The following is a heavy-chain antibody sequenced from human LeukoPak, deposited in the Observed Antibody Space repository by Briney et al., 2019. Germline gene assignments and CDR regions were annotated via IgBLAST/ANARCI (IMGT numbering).Heavy chain of an antibody. Sequence: GGSLRLSCVASGFTFNNFAMNWVRQAPGKGLEWVSVIYSGGSTYYADSVKGRFTISRDNSKNTLYLQMNSLRAEDTAVYYCARVNGDYPFYYYYGMDVWGQGATVTVSS. V-gene: IGHV3-53*01. CDR2: IYSGGST. CDR1: GFTFNNFA. J-gene: IGHJ6*02. CDR3: ARVNGDYPFYYYYGMDV. D-gene: IGHD4-17*01.